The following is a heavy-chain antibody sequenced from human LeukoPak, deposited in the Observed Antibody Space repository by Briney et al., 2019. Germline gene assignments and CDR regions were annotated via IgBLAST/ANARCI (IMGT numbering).Heavy chain of an antibody. CDR1: AFTFSTYS. CDR2: ISTTGRTT. Sequence: GGSLRLSCVASAFTFSTYSINWVRQAPGKGLEWISYISTTGRTTYYADSVKGRFTISRDNAKNSLYLQMNSLRAEDTAVYYCARVGGQWLPRYYFDYWGQGTLVTVSS. J-gene: IGHJ4*02. V-gene: IGHV3-48*01. D-gene: IGHD6-19*01. CDR3: ARVGGQWLPRYYFDY.